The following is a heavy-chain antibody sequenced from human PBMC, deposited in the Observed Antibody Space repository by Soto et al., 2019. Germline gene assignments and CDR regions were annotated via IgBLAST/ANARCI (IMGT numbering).Heavy chain of an antibody. J-gene: IGHJ4*02. CDR1: GFTFARYS. V-gene: IGHV3-21*06. CDR2: ISSTTNYI. CDR3: ARESEDLTSNFDY. Sequence: LRRSCADSGFTFARYSMNWVRQAPGKGLEWVSSISSTTNYIYYGDSMKGRFTTSRDNAKNSLYLEMNSLRAEDTAVYYCARESEDLTSNFDYWGQGTLVTVYS.